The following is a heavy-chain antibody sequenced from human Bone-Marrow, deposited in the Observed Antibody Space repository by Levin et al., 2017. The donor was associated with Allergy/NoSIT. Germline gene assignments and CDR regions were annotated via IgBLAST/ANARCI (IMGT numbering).Heavy chain of an antibody. J-gene: IGHJ4*02. V-gene: IGHV4-59*02. D-gene: IGHD1-26*01. Sequence: SETLSLTCIVSGVSVSNYYWSWIRQPPGRGLEWIGYIYYSGSFSYNPSLQNRVTISKDTSTNQFSLRLNSVTAADTAVYYCARSYRGRSFDYWGQGTLVTVSS. CDR3: ARSYRGRSFDY. CDR2: IYYSGSF. CDR1: GVSVSNYY.